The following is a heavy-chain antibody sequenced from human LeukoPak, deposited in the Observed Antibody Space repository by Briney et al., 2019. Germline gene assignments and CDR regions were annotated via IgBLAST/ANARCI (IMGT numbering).Heavy chain of an antibody. J-gene: IGHJ3*02. V-gene: IGHV3-23*01. CDR3: TKHRGVWIDAFDI. CDR1: GFTFSSYA. Sequence: GGSLRLSCAASGFTFSSYAMTWVRQAPEKGLEWVSGISGSGGSSYSADSVKGRFTISRDNSKKTLYMQMNSLRAEDTAVYYCTKHRGVWIDAFDIWGQGTMVTVSS. CDR2: ISGSGGSS. D-gene: IGHD2-2*03.